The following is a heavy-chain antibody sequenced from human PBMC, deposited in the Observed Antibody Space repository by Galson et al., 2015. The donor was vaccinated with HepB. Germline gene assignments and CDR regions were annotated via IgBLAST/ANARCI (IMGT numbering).Heavy chain of an antibody. V-gene: IGHV3-74*01. CDR2: ISGDGSII. CDR3: ARGRLIWFGESDDY. CDR1: GFTLSNYW. Sequence: SLRLSCAASGFTLSNYWMHWVRQAPGKGLEWVSRISGDGSIITYTDSVKGRFTISRDNAKNTLYLQMNGLRAEDTAVYYCARGRLIWFGESDDYWGQGTRVTVSS. D-gene: IGHD3-10*01. J-gene: IGHJ4*02.